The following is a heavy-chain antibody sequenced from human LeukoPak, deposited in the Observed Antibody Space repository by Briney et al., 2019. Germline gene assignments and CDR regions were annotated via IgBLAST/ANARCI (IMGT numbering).Heavy chain of an antibody. D-gene: IGHD6-6*01. Sequence: PSDTLSLICAVYGRPFSGYYWSWTRQPPGKGLEWLGEINQSGSTNYNPSLKSPVTTSVDTSKNQFSMKLSSVTAADTGVYYCARSSWSRSSVFDYWGQGTLVTVSS. J-gene: IGHJ4*02. CDR1: GRPFSGYY. CDR2: INQSGST. V-gene: IGHV4-34*01. CDR3: ARSSWSRSSVFDY.